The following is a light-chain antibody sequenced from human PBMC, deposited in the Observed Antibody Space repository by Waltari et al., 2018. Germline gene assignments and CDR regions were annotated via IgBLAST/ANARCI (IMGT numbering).Light chain of an antibody. CDR1: QSVGRT. CDR3: QKYGTRPAT. CDR2: DAS. V-gene: IGKV3-20*01. J-gene: IGKJ1*01. Sequence: ETVLPQSPASLSLSSGDRAPLSCRASQSVGRTLAWYQQRPGQAPRLLIYDASSRATGIPDRFSGSGSGTDFSLTISRLEPEDFAVYYCQKYGTRPATFGQGTKVEVK.